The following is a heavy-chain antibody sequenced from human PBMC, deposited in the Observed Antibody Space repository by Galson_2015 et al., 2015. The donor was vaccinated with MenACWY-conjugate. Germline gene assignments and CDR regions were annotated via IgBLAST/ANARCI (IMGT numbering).Heavy chain of an antibody. CDR3: ERAHVLGSGAYGRDF. J-gene: IGHJ4*02. V-gene: IGHV4-34*01. CDR2: INHSGSA. D-gene: IGHD3-10*01. Sequence: SDTLSLTCAVYGGSFSGYYWSWIRQSAGEGLEWSGEINHSGSANYSPPLKRRFPISADTSKTQASLKLTSVTAADTAVDYCERAHVLGSGAYGRDFRGQGILVTVSS. CDR1: GGSFSGYY.